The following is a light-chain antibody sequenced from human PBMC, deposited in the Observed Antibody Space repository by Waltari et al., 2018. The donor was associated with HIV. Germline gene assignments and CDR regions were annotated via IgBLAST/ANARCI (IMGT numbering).Light chain of an antibody. V-gene: IGLV1-40*01. Sequence: QSVLTQPPSVSGAPGLRVTISCTGSSSNIRAGYDVPWYQQLPGTAPKLLIYRNTKGPSGVPDRFSGSKSGTAASLAVTGRQAGDEADYNSQSYDVSFGAIFGGGTKLTVL. CDR3: QSYDVSFGAI. CDR1: SSNIRAGYD. J-gene: IGLJ2*01. CDR2: RNT.